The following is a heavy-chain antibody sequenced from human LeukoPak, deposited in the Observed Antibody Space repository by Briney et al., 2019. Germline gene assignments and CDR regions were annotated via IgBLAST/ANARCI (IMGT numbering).Heavy chain of an antibody. Sequence: ASVKVSCKASDYTFTSYGISWVRQAPGQGLEWMGWISAYNGNTNYTQKLQGRVTMTTDTSTSTAYMELRSLRSDDTAVYYCARDSGSYYDILTGYYPWGQGTLVTVSS. D-gene: IGHD3-9*01. V-gene: IGHV1-18*01. CDR1: DYTFTSYG. CDR3: ARDSGSYYDILTGYYP. J-gene: IGHJ5*02. CDR2: ISAYNGNT.